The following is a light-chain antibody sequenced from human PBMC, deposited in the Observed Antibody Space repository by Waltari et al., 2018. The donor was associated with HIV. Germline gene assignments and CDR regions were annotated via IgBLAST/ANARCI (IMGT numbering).Light chain of an antibody. CDR3: QAWVTSTVV. J-gene: IGLJ2*01. CDR1: KLEDKY. V-gene: IGLV3-1*01. Sequence: SYELTQPPSVSVSPGQTASITCSGDKLEDKYTCWYQQKPGQSPVLVIFQDNKRPSGIPERCSASNSGNTATLTISGTQAIDAADYYCQAWVTSTVVFVGGTKLTVL. CDR2: QDN.